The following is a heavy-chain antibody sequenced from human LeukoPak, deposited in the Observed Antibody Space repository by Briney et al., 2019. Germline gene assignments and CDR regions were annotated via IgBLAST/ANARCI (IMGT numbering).Heavy chain of an antibody. J-gene: IGHJ4*02. Sequence: SETLSLTCTVSGGSISSSYYYWGWIRQPPGKGLEWIGSIYYSGSTYYNPSLKSRVTISVDTSKNQFSLKLSSVTAADTAVYYCATVTSSSWSDYWGQGALVTVSS. D-gene: IGHD6-13*01. V-gene: IGHV4-39*02. CDR1: GGSISSSYYY. CDR3: ATVTSSSWSDY. CDR2: IYYSGST.